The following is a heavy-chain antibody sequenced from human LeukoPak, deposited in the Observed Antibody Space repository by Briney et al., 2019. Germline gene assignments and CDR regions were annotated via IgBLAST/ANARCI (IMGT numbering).Heavy chain of an antibody. D-gene: IGHD6-13*01. CDR2: IYYSGST. J-gene: IGHJ4*02. Sequence: SETLSLTCTVSGGSISSYYWSWIRQPPGKGLEWIGYIYYSGSTNYNPSLKSRVTISVDTSKNQFSLKLSSVTAADTAVYYCARDGYSSNLDYWGQGTLVTVSS. CDR3: ARDGYSSNLDY. CDR1: GGSISSYY. V-gene: IGHV4-59*12.